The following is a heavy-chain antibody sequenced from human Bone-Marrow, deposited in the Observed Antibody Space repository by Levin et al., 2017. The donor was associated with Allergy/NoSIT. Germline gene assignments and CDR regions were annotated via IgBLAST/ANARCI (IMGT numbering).Heavy chain of an antibody. CDR1: GGTFSSYA. J-gene: IGHJ6*03. Sequence: SVKVSCKASGGTFSSYAISWVRQAPGQGLEWMGGIIPIFGTANYAQKFQGRVTITADKSTSTAYMELSSLRSEDTAVYYCARPGGGGVTPIRYYYYYYMDVWGKGTTVTVSS. D-gene: IGHD2-8*02. V-gene: IGHV1-69*06. CDR2: IIPIFGTA. CDR3: ARPGGGGVTPIRYYYYYYMDV.